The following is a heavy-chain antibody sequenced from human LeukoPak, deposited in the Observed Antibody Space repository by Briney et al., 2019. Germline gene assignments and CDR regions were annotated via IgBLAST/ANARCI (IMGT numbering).Heavy chain of an antibody. Sequence: GGSLRLSCTASGFTFGDYAMSWVRQAPGKGLEWVGFIRSKAYGGTTEYAASVKGRFTISRDDSKSIAYLQMNSLKTEDTAAYYCTRVRRSNYAYFDYWGQGTLVTVSS. J-gene: IGHJ4*02. CDR3: TRVRRSNYAYFDY. V-gene: IGHV3-49*04. CDR2: IRSKAYGGTT. CDR1: GFTFGDYA. D-gene: IGHD4-11*01.